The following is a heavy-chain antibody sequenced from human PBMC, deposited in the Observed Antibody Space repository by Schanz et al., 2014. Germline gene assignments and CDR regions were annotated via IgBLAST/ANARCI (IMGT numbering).Heavy chain of an antibody. CDR2: IDGKSTTV. J-gene: IGHJ4*02. CDR3: AKDLLYGAPMPLNHLDY. D-gene: IGHD2-2*01. V-gene: IGHV3-48*01. Sequence: DVQLLESGGGLVQPGGSLRLSCAASGFTFNSYAMTWVRQAPGKGLEWLSYIDGKSTTVYYADSVKGRFTVSRDNARNSLYLHMNALGAEDTAVYYCAKDLLYGAPMPLNHLDYWGQGTLVTVSS. CDR1: GFTFNSYA.